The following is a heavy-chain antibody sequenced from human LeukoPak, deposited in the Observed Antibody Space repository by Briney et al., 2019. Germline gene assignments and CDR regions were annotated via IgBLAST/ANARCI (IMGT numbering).Heavy chain of an antibody. Sequence: ASVKVSCKASGYTFTNYDINWVRQTSGQGLEWMGWLNPNNGKRGYAQKFQGRVTITRDTSTSTAYIELGSLRSEDTAVYYCARGNIASTGLSWFDPWGQGTLVTVSS. D-gene: IGHD6-13*01. CDR1: GYTFTNYD. CDR3: ARGNIASTGLSWFDP. V-gene: IGHV1-8*02. J-gene: IGHJ5*02. CDR2: LNPNNGKR.